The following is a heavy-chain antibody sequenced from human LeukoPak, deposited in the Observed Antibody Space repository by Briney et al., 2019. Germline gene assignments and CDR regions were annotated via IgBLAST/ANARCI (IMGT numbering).Heavy chain of an antibody. CDR1: GYSFTSNV. D-gene: IGHD6-19*01. CDR3: ARFGLGKHMEVAGIPFDI. V-gene: IGHV1-18*01. Sequence: ASVKVSCKASGYSFTSNVISWVRQAPGQGLEWMGWISAYNGNTNYAQKLQGRVTMTTDTSTSTAYMELRSLRSDDTAVYYCARFGLGKHMEVAGIPFDIWGQGTMVTVSS. CDR2: ISAYNGNT. J-gene: IGHJ3*02.